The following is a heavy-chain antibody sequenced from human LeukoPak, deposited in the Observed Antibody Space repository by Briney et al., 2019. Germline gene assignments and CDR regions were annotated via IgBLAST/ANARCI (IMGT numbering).Heavy chain of an antibody. CDR3: ARLRGWYNWFDP. J-gene: IGHJ5*02. CDR2: INAGNGNT. V-gene: IGHV1-3*01. Sequence: GASVKVSCKASGYTFTSYAMHWVRQAPGQRLEWMGWINAGNGNTKHSQKFQGRVTVTRDTSASTAYMELSSLRSEDTAVYYCARLRGWYNWFDPWGQGTLVTVSS. D-gene: IGHD6-19*01. CDR1: GYTFTSYA.